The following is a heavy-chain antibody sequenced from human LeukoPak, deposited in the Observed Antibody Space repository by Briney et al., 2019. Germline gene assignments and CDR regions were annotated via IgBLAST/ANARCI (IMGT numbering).Heavy chain of an antibody. Sequence: GGSLRLSCAASGFTFSTYAMSWVRQAPGKGLEWVSAISGSGGTTYYADSVKGRFSISRDNAKYSLYLQMDSLRAEDTAVYYCARVLNYYGSGSYPGFNWGQGTLVTVSS. J-gene: IGHJ4*02. CDR1: GFTFSTYA. D-gene: IGHD3-10*01. CDR2: ISGSGGTT. CDR3: ARVLNYYGSGSYPGFN. V-gene: IGHV3-23*01.